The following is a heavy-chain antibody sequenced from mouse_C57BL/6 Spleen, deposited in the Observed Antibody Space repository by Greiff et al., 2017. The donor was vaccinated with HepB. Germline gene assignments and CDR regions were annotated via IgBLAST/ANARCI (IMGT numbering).Heavy chain of an antibody. D-gene: IGHD1-1*01. CDR3: ARRTVVDWYVDV. J-gene: IGHJ1*03. Sequence: EVKVVESGGDLVKPGGSLKLSCAASGFTFSSYGMSWVRQTPDKRLEWVATISSGGSYTYYPDSVKGRFAISRDKAKNTLYLQMSSLKSEDTAMYYCARRTVVDWYVDVWGTGTTVTVSS. CDR1: GFTFSSYG. V-gene: IGHV5-6*02. CDR2: ISSGGSYT.